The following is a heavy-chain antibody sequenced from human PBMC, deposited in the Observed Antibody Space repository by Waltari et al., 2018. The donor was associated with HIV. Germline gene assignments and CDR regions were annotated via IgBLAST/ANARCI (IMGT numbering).Heavy chain of an antibody. CDR2: IKQDGSEK. J-gene: IGHJ3*02. CDR1: GFTFSSSW. CDR3: ARVGPSDAFDI. Sequence: EVQLVESGGGLVQPGGSLRLSCAASGFTFSSSWLGWVRQAPGKGLEWVANIKQDGSEKYYVDSVKGRFTISRDNAKNSLYLQMNSLRAEDTAVYYCARVGPSDAFDIWGQGTMVTVSS. V-gene: IGHV3-7*01.